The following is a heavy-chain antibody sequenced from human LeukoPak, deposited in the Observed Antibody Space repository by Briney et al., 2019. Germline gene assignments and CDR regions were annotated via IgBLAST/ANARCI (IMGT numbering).Heavy chain of an antibody. V-gene: IGHV1-18*01. Sequence: ASVKVSCTASGYTFTNYGINWVRQAPGQGLEWLAWISTYTGKTDYAQKLQGRVTLTTDTSTSTAYMELRSLKSDDTAVYYCARGVYYDTSGYYSFDYWGQGTLVAVSS. CDR1: GYTFTNYG. CDR2: ISTYTGKT. CDR3: ARGVYYDTSGYYSFDY. D-gene: IGHD3-22*01. J-gene: IGHJ4*02.